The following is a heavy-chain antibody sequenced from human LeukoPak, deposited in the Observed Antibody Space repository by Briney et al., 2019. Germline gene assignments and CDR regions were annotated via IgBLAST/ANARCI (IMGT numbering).Heavy chain of an antibody. Sequence: GGTLRLSCAASGFTFSSYGMSWVRQAPGKGLEWVSAISGSGGSTYYADSVKGRFTISRDNSKSTLYLQMNSLRAEDTAVYYCARYYGSGSYYNAPPAFNYWGQGTLVTVSS. J-gene: IGHJ4*02. CDR3: ARYYGSGSYYNAPPAFNY. CDR2: ISGSGGST. D-gene: IGHD3-10*01. CDR1: GFTFSSYG. V-gene: IGHV3-23*01.